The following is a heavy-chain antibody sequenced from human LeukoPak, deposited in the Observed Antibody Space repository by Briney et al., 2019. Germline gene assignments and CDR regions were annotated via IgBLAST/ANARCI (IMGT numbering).Heavy chain of an antibody. D-gene: IGHD4-23*01. J-gene: IGHJ4*02. V-gene: IGHV1-2*02. CDR2: INPNSGDT. CDR3: ARLVTMITPGFDY. Sequence: ASVKVSCKASGYTFTGYYMHWVRQAPGQGLEWMGWINPNSGDTNYAQKFRGRVNMTGDTSITTAYLQWNSLKASDTAMYYCARLVTMITPGFDYWGQGTLVTVSS. CDR1: GYTFTGYY.